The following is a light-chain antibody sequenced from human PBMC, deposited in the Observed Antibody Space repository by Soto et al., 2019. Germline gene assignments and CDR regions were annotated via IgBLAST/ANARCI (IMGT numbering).Light chain of an antibody. V-gene: IGKV3-15*01. J-gene: IGKJ2*01. CDR2: GAS. CDR3: QQGHILALT. Sequence: EIVMTQSPATLSLSPGERAALSCRASQSINSELAWYQQKPGQPPRLLIYGASTRATGVPARFTGSESGSEFTLTISGLQSEDFAVYYCQQGHILALTFGQGTRLEI. CDR1: QSINSE.